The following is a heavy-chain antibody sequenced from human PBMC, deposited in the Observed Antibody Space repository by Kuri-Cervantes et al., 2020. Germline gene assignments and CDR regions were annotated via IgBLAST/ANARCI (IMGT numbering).Heavy chain of an antibody. CDR3: ARAPMVQGVIITDDAFDI. CDR1: GYTLTELS. V-gene: IGHV1-24*01. CDR2: FDPEDGET. Sequence: ASVKVSCKVSGYTLTELSMHWVRQAPGKGLEWMGGFDPEDGETIYAQKFQGRVTMTEDTSTDTACMELSSLRSEDTAVYYCARAPMVQGVIITDDAFDIWGQGTMVTVSS. J-gene: IGHJ3*02. D-gene: IGHD3-10*01.